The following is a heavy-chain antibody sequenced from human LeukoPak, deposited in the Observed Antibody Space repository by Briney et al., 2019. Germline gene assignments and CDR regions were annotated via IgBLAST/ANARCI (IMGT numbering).Heavy chain of an antibody. V-gene: IGHV3-11*01. Sequence: GGSLRLSCAASGFTFNDCYMSWIRQAPGKGLEWLSYINIGGTNTHYADSVKGRFTISRDNTKKSLYLEMNNLRAEDTAVYYCATDGAGFDTWGQGVLVTVSS. J-gene: IGHJ5*02. CDR1: GFTFNDCY. CDR2: INIGGTNT. CDR3: ATDGAGFDT.